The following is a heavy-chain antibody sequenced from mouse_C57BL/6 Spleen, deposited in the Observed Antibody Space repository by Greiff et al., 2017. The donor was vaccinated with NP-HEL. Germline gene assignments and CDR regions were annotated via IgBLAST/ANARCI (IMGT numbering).Heavy chain of an antibody. CDR2: IDPSDSYT. J-gene: IGHJ3*01. Sequence: VQLQQPGAELVKPGASVKLSCKASGYTFTSYWMQWVKQRPGQGLEWIGEIDPSDSYTNYNQKFKGKATLTVDTSSSTAYMQLSSLTSEDSAVDYCARWGIMVTPAWFAYWGQGTLVTVSA. V-gene: IGHV1-50*01. CDR3: ARWGIMVTPAWFAY. D-gene: IGHD2-2*01. CDR1: GYTFTSYW.